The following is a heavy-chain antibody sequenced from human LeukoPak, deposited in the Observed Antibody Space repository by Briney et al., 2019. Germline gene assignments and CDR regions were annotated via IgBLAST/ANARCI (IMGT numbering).Heavy chain of an antibody. J-gene: IGHJ6*03. CDR3: ARKPYYYYYMDV. V-gene: IGHV4-39*01. CDR1: GGSISSSNYY. CDR2: IYYSGST. Sequence: PSETLSLTCTVSGGSISSSNYYWGWIRQPPGKGLEWIGNIYYSGSTYYNPSLKSRLTMSVDTSKNQFALKLSSVTAADTAVYYRARKPYYYYYMDVWGKGTTVTVSS.